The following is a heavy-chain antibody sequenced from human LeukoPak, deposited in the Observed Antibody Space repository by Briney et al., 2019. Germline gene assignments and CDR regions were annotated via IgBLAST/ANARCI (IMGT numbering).Heavy chain of an antibody. CDR2: IYHSGST. Sequence: SETLSLTCTVSGYSISSGYYWGWIRQPPGKGLEWIGSIYHSGSTYYNPSLKSRVTISVDTSKSQFSLKLSSVTAADTAVYYCARTGELSGSYFDYWGQGTLVTVSS. CDR3: ARTGELSGSYFDY. CDR1: GYSISSGYY. V-gene: IGHV4-38-2*02. J-gene: IGHJ4*02. D-gene: IGHD1-26*01.